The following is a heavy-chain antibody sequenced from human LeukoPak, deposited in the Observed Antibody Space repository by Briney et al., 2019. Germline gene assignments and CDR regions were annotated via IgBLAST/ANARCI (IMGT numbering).Heavy chain of an antibody. Sequence: GASVKVSCKASGGTFSSYAISWVRQAPGQGLEWMGRISAYNANTNYAQKLQGRVTMTTDTSTSTAYMELRSLRSDDTAVYYCARVAGGDSLWAFDIWGQGTMVTVSS. CDR3: ARVAGGDSLWAFDI. CDR2: ISAYNANT. V-gene: IGHV1-18*01. D-gene: IGHD2-21*01. J-gene: IGHJ3*02. CDR1: GGTFSSYA.